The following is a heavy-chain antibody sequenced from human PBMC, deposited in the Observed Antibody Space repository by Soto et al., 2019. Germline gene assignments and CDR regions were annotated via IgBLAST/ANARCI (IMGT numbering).Heavy chain of an antibody. CDR1: GYSFTSYW. J-gene: IGHJ6*02. D-gene: IGHD3-10*01. CDR2: IDPSDSYT. V-gene: IGHV5-10-1*01. Sequence: PGESLKISCKASGYSFTSYWIAWVRQMPGKGLEWMGRIDPSDSYTNYSPSFQGHVTISADKSISTAYLQWSSLKASDTAMYYCARLFFSIYGMDVWGQGTTVTVSS. CDR3: ARLFFSIYGMDV.